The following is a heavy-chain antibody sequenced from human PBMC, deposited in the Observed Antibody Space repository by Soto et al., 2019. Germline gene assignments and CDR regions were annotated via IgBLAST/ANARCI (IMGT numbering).Heavy chain of an antibody. V-gene: IGHV4-59*08. CDR3: ARHHGAWDQGSLAPVVTG. D-gene: IGHD2-2*01. Sequence: PSETLSLTCSVSGGSISNYYWSWIRQPPGKGLEWIGYIYYSGSTNYNPSLKSRVTISVDTSKNQFSLTLSSVTAADTAVYYCARHHGAWDQGSLAPVVTGGG. J-gene: IGHJ1*01. CDR1: GGSISNYY. CDR2: IYYSGST.